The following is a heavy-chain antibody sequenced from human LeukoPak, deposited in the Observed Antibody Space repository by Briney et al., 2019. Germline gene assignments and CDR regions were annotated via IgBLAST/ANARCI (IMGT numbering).Heavy chain of an antibody. D-gene: IGHD3-22*01. J-gene: IGHJ4*02. V-gene: IGHV3-74*01. Sequence: GGSLRLSCAASGFTVSLYYMTWVRQPPGKGLVWVSRIKNDGSTTKYADSVKGRFTISRDNAKNTLYLQMNSLRAEDTAVYYCAGSAYYYDSSGYYMVDYWGQGTLVSVSS. CDR3: AGSAYYYDSSGYYMVDY. CDR2: IKNDGSTT. CDR1: GFTVSLYY.